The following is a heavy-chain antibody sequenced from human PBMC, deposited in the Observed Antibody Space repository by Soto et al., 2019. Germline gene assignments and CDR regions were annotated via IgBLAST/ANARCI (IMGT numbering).Heavy chain of an antibody. V-gene: IGHV1-69*08. CDR1: GDIFDSLT. J-gene: IGHJ6*03. Sequence: QVQLVQSGAEMKKPGSSVKVSCQASGDIFDSLTINWVRQAPGQGLEWMGRIIPVLGMANYAQKFQGRVTIIADKSTSTVYMELSSLTSEDTAVYYCARELGGYDYLDYYYYIDVWGEGTTVTVSS. CDR2: IIPVLGMA. D-gene: IGHD5-12*01. CDR3: ARELGGYDYLDYYYYIDV.